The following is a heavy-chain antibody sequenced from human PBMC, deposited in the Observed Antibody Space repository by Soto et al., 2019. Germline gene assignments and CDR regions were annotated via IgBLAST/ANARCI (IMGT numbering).Heavy chain of an antibody. Sequence: GGSLRLSCAAAGFTFDDYAMHWVRQAPGKGLEWVSSINWNGENIFYADSVKGRFAVSRDNAKNSLSLQMNSLRLEDMAFYYCTKGRGAAPAAANDYWGQGTLVTVSS. CDR3: TKGRGAAPAAANDY. CDR2: INWNGENI. V-gene: IGHV3-9*03. CDR1: GFTFDDYA. J-gene: IGHJ4*02. D-gene: IGHD3-10*01.